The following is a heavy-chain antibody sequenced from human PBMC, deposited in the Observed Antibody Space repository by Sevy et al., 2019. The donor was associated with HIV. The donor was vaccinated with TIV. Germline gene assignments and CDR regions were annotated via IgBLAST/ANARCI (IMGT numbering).Heavy chain of an antibody. CDR3: AVGYYDSSGPDY. Sequence: GGSLRLSCAASGFTFSSYAMHWVRQAPDKGLEWVAVISYDGSNKYYADSVKGRFTISRDNSKNTLYLQMNSLRAEDTAVYYCAVGYYDSSGPDYWGQGTLVTVSS. D-gene: IGHD3-22*01. CDR1: GFTFSSYA. CDR2: ISYDGSNK. J-gene: IGHJ4*02. V-gene: IGHV3-30-3*01.